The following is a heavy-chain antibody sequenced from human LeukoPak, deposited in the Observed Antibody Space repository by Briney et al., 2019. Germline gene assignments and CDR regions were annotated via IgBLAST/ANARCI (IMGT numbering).Heavy chain of an antibody. Sequence: SETLSLTCTVSGYSISSGYYWGWLRQPPGEGLEWIGSIYHSGSTYYNPSFKSRVTISVDTSKNQFSLKLSTVTAADTAVYYCAREERYSSSWYLGDYYYYYMDVWGKGTTVTISS. V-gene: IGHV4-38-2*02. D-gene: IGHD6-13*01. CDR2: IYHSGST. CDR1: GYSISSGYY. J-gene: IGHJ6*03. CDR3: AREERYSSSWYLGDYYYYYMDV.